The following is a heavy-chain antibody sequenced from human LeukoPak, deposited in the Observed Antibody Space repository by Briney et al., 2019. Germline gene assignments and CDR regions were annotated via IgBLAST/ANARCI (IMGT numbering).Heavy chain of an antibody. D-gene: IGHD1-26*01. CDR3: ARDRYSGSYRDY. V-gene: IGHV4-59*01. J-gene: IGHJ4*02. CDR1: GGSISSYY. Sequence: SETLSLTCTVSGGSISSYYWSWIRQPPGKGLEWIGYIYYSGSTNYNPSLKSRVTISVDTSKNQFSLKLSSVTAADTAVYYCARDRYSGSYRDYWGQGTLVTVSS. CDR2: IYYSGST.